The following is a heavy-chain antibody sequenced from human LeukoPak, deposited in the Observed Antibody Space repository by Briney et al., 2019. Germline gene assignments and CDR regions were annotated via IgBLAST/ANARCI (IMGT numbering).Heavy chain of an antibody. D-gene: IGHD6-13*01. CDR2: ISASGSLT. J-gene: IGHJ4*02. CDR1: GFTFSTYS. V-gene: IGHV3-21*05. Sequence: PGGSLRLSCAASGFTFSTYSMNWVRQAPGKGLEWISYISASGSLTYYADSVRGRFTVSRDNAKNSLYLQMSSLRAEDTAVYYCARYRTGSSTWQLDFDYWGQGTLVTVSS. CDR3: ARYRTGSSTWQLDFDY.